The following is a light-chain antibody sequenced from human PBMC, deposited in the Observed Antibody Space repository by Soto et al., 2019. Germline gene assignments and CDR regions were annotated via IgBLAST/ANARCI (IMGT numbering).Light chain of an antibody. CDR1: SSTVGGFNV. Sequence: QSVLTQPASVSGSPGQSITISCTGTSSTVGGFNVVSWYQQHPGKAPKVIIYEGIKRPSGVSNRFSGSNSGSTASLTISGLQAEDEADYYCCSHAGATTYVSGTGTKVTVL. V-gene: IGLV2-23*01. J-gene: IGLJ1*01. CDR3: CSHAGATTYV. CDR2: EGI.